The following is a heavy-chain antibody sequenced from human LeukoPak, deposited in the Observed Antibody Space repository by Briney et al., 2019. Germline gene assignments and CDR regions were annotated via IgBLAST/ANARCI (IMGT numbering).Heavy chain of an antibody. V-gene: IGHV4-34*01. CDR1: GGSFSGYY. D-gene: IGHD2-2*01. Sequence: SETLSLTCAVYGGSFSGYYCSWVRQPPGKGLEWIGEINHSGSTNYNPSLKSRATISVDTSKNQFSLKLSSVTAADTAVYYCARAKIIVVVPAAIPSYFDYWGQGTLVTVSS. J-gene: IGHJ4*02. CDR2: INHSGST. CDR3: ARAKIIVVVPAAIPSYFDY.